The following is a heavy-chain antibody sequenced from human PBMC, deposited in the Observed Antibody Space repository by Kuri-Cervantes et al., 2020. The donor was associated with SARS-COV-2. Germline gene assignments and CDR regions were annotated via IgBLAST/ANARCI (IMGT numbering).Heavy chain of an antibody. J-gene: IGHJ6*03. CDR3: AKDGKKYYDDWSNLYPNNAXRYYYMDV. Sequence: SLKISCAASKVTFGDYVIHWVRQVPGKGLEWVSGINWNNFIIGYADSVKGRFTISRDNSKNTVSLQMNSLRIEDTAVYYCAKDGKKYYDDWSNLYPNNAXRYYYMDVRGKGTTVTDSS. CDR1: KVTFGDYV. D-gene: IGHD3-3*01. V-gene: IGHV3-9*01. CDR2: INWNNFII.